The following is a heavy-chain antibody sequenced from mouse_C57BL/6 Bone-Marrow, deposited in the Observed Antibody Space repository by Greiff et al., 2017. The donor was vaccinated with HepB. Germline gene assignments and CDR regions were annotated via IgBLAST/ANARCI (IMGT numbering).Heavy chain of an antibody. CDR1: YTFSRRVH. D-gene: IGHD2-4*01. J-gene: IGHJ4*01. CDR2: GQGLEWIG. Sequence: VQLQQSGPELARPWASVKISCQAFYTFSRRVHFAIRDTTSWMQWVKQRPGQGLEWIGAIDHGNGDTSDNQKFKSTATLTADKSSSTAYMQLSRLISEDSAVYDCECPFYDYDGGDYAMDYWGQGTSVTVSS. CDR3: SEDSAVYDCECPFYDYDGGDYAMDY. V-gene: IGHV1-87*01.